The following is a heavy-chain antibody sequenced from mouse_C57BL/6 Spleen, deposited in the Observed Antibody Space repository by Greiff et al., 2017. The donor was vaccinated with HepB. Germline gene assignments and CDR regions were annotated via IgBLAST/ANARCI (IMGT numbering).Heavy chain of an antibody. V-gene: IGHV1-55*01. D-gene: IGHD1-1*01. CDR1: GYTFTSYW. CDR2: IYPGSGST. J-gene: IGHJ3*01. Sequence: VQLQQPGAELVKPGASVKMSCKASGYTFTSYWITWVKQRPGQGLEWIGDIYPGSGSTNYNEKFKSKATLTVDTSSSTAYMQLSSLTSEDSAVYNCARGLRSSPSWFAYWGQGTLVTVSA. CDR3: ARGLRSSPSWFAY.